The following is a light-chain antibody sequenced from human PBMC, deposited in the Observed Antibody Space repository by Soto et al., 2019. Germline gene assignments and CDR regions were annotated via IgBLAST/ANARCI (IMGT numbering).Light chain of an antibody. V-gene: IGLV2-14*01. CDR3: TSYTSASTYV. J-gene: IGLJ1*01. Sequence: CALTQPAYVSVAAGESIAISCTGTSSDVGGHDSVSWYQQHPGKAPKLMIYNVSNRPSGVSNRFSGSKSGNTASLTISGLLAEDEADYFCTSYTSASTYVFGAGTKVTV. CDR1: SSDVGGHDS. CDR2: NVS.